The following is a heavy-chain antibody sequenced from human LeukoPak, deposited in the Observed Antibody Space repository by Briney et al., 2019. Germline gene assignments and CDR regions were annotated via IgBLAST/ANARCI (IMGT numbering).Heavy chain of an antibody. CDR1: GFTFTSSA. V-gene: IGHV1-58*02. Sequence: SVKVSCKASGFTFTSSAMQWVRQARGQRLEWIGWIVVGSGNTNYAQKFQERVTITRDMSTSIAYMELSSLRSEDTAVYYCASAKDYGGEDDAFDIWGQGTMVTVSS. J-gene: IGHJ3*02. CDR2: IVVGSGNT. D-gene: IGHD4-23*01. CDR3: ASAKDYGGEDDAFDI.